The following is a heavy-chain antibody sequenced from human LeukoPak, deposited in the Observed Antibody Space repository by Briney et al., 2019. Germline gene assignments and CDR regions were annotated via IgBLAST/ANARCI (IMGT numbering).Heavy chain of an antibody. CDR1: GYSISSGFY. Sequence: SETLSLTCTVSGYSISSGFYWGWIRQPPGKGLECIGSIYHSGSTYYNPSLKSRVTISVDTSKNQFSLNLSSVTAADTAMYYCARAVRTSRNFFDYWGQGTLVTVSS. CDR3: ARAVRTSRNFFDY. CDR2: IYHSGST. D-gene: IGHD4-17*01. V-gene: IGHV4-38-2*02. J-gene: IGHJ4*02.